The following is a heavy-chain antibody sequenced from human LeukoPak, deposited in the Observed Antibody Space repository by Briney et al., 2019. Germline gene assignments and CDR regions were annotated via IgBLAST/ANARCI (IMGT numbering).Heavy chain of an antibody. J-gene: IGHJ3*02. CDR2: IYSGGST. CDR1: GFTVSSNY. Sequence: GGSLRLSFAASGFTVSSNYMSWVRQAPGKGLEWVSVIYSGGSTYYADSVKGRFTISRDNSKNTLYLQMNSLRAEDTAVYYCAHSRHDYGGNDAFDIRGQGTMVTVSS. V-gene: IGHV3-66*01. D-gene: IGHD4-23*01. CDR3: AHSRHDYGGNDAFDI.